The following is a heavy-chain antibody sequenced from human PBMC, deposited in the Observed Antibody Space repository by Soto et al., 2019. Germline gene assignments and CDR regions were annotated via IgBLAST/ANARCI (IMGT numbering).Heavy chain of an antibody. Sequence: GGSLRLSCAASGFTFSSYAKSWVRQAPGKGLEWVSAITGSGDNTYYADSVKGRFTISRDNSKNTLYLQMNSLRAEDTAVYYCAKNGGTDYDYYMDVWGKGTTVTVPS. D-gene: IGHD1-1*01. CDR3: AKNGGTDYDYYMDV. CDR2: ITGSGDNT. V-gene: IGHV3-23*01. J-gene: IGHJ6*03. CDR1: GFTFSSYA.